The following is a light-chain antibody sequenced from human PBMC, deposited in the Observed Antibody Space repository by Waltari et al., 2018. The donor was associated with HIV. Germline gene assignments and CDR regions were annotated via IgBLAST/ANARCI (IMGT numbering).Light chain of an antibody. CDR1: SSDVGGYNH. Sequence: QSALTQPASVSGSPGQSITISCTGTSSDVGGYNHVSWYQQHPGKAPKLMIHDVIKRPSGVSNRVSGSKSGNRASLTISGLQAEDEADYYCCAYAGNYIVIFGGGTKLTVL. J-gene: IGLJ2*01. CDR2: DVI. V-gene: IGLV2-23*02. CDR3: CAYAGNYIVI.